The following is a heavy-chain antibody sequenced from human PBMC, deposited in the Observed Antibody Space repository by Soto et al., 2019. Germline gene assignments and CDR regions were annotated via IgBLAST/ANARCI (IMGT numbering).Heavy chain of an antibody. CDR3: ARGSGYYYWDDY. J-gene: IGHJ4*02. CDR2: INAGNGNT. CDR1: GYTFTSYA. D-gene: IGHD3-22*01. V-gene: IGHV1-3*01. Sequence: ASVKVSCKASGYTFTSYAMHWVRQAPGQRLEWMGWINAGNGNTKYSQKFQGRVTFTRDTSASTAYLELSSLSFEDTAVYYCARGSGYYYWDDYWGQGTLVTVSS.